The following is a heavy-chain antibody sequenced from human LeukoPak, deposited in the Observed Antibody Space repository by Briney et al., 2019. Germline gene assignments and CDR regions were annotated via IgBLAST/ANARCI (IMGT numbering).Heavy chain of an antibody. CDR3: ARGRRITMIVVALDY. D-gene: IGHD3-22*01. CDR1: GYTFTSYY. J-gene: IGHJ4*02. Sequence: ASVKVSCKASGYTFTSYYMHWVRQTPRQGLEWMGIINPSGGSTSYAQKFQGRVTMTRDTSTSTVYMELSSLRSEDTAVYYCARGRRITMIVVALDYWGQGTLVTVSS. V-gene: IGHV1-46*01. CDR2: INPSGGST.